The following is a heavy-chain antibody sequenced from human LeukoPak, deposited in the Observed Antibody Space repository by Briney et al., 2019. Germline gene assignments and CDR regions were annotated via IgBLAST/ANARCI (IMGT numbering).Heavy chain of an antibody. J-gene: IGHJ5*02. CDR3: AKSTPTIFGVVIPINWFDP. V-gene: IGHV3-23*01. CDR2: ISGSGGST. CDR1: GFTFNSYA. D-gene: IGHD3-3*01. Sequence: GGSLRLSCAASGFTFNSYAMSWVRQAPGKGLEWVSAISGSGGSTYYADSVKGRFTISRDNSKNTLYLQMNSLRAEDTAVYYCAKSTPTIFGVVIPINWFDPWGQGTLVTVSS.